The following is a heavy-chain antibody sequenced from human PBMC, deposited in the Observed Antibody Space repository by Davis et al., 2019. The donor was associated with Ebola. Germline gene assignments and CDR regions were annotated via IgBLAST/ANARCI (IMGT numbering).Heavy chain of an antibody. CDR1: GGSISSSSYY. Sequence: PSETLSLTCTVSGGSISSSSYYWGWIRQPPGKGLEWIGSIYYSGSTYYNPSLKSRVTISVDTSKNQFSLKLSSVTAADTAVYYCASLEYSSSLGATEGHWGQGTLVTVSS. CDR3: ASLEYSSSLGATEGH. J-gene: IGHJ4*02. V-gene: IGHV4-39*01. D-gene: IGHD6-6*01. CDR2: IYYSGST.